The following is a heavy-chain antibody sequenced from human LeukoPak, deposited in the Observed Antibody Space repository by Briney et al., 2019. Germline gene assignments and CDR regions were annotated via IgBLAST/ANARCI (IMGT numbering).Heavy chain of an antibody. D-gene: IGHD6-6*01. V-gene: IGHV3-11*04. CDR1: GFTFNDYY. J-gene: IGHJ6*03. CDR2: ISSSGSTI. Sequence: GGSLRLSCAASGFTFNDYYMSWIRQAPGKGLEWGSYISSSGSTIDYADSVKGRFTISRDNAKNSLYLQMNSLRAEDTAVYYCARKAARRNDYYYYMDVWGKGTTVTVSS. CDR3: ARKAARRNDYYYYMDV.